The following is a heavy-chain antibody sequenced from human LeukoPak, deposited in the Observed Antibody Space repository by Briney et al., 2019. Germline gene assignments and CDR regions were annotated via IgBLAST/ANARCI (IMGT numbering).Heavy chain of an antibody. J-gene: IGHJ5*01. CDR3: ARDLWNFYDDSGYYRDFDS. CDR2: IGSYGGDT. V-gene: IGHV1-18*01. Sequence: VASVKVSCKATSRISWVRQAPGQGLEWMGWIGSYGGDTYYAQKFQGRDTVTTDTSTSTVYMELRSLRSDDTAVYYCARDLWNFYDDSGYYRDFDSWGQGTLVTVSS. CDR1: TSR. D-gene: IGHD3-22*01.